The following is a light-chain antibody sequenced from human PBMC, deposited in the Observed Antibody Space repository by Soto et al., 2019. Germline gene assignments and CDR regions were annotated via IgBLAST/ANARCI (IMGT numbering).Light chain of an antibody. V-gene: IGLV2-14*01. J-gene: IGLJ1*01. CDR2: GVT. CDR1: SSDVGGYNY. CDR3: NSYTSSSTLV. Sequence: QSALTQPASVSGSPGQSITISCTGTSSDVGGYNYVSWYQQRPGKAPKLMIYGVTNRPSGVSSRFSGSRSGNTASLTISGLQAEDEAEYFCNSYTSSSTLVFGTGTK.